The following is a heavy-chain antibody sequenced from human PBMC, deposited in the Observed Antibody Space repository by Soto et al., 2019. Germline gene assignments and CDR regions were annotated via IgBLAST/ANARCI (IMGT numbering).Heavy chain of an antibody. J-gene: IGHJ5*02. CDR2: INVYNGNT. CDR1: GYTFTTYG. V-gene: IGHV1-18*01. D-gene: IGHD3-10*01. Sequence: ASVKVSCTASGYTFTTYGISWVRQAPGQGREWMGWINVYNGNTKYAQKLHGRVTMTTDTSTSTAYMELRSLISDDTAVYYCARGVGSGIYYNQYNWFDPWGQGTLVTVSS. CDR3: ARGVGSGIYYNQYNWFDP.